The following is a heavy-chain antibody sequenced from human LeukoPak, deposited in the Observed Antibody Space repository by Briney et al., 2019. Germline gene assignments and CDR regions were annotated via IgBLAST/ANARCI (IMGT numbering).Heavy chain of an antibody. Sequence: PGGSLRLSCEASGFSFRNHWMHWVRQAPGKGLVWVSDINEDATIIRYTDSVKGRFTISRDNVKNTVYLQMNSLRAEDTAVYYCARSGYLNGYDYWGQGIPVTVSP. CDR1: GFSFRNHW. V-gene: IGHV3-74*01. CDR2: INEDATII. D-gene: IGHD5-18*01. CDR3: ARSGYLNGYDY. J-gene: IGHJ4*02.